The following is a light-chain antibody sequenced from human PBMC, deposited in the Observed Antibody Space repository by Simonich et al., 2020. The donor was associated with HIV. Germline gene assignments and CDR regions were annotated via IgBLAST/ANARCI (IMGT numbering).Light chain of an antibody. CDR3: QQYNNWPFT. V-gene: IGKV4-1*01. CDR1: QSVLYSSNNKNY. CDR2: WAA. J-gene: IGKJ3*01. Sequence: DIVMTQSPDSLAVSLGERATINCKSSQSVLYSSNNKNYLAWYQQKPGQPPKLLFYWAATRESGVPDRFSGSGSGTEFTLTISSMQSEDFAVYYCQQYNNWPFTFGPGTKVDIK.